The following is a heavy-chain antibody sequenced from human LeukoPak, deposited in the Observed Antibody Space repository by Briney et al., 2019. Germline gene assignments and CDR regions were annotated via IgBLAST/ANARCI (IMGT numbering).Heavy chain of an antibody. CDR3: ARRLRWVEYFDY. V-gene: IGHV4-39*01. J-gene: IGHJ4*02. CDR1: GGSISSNSYY. Sequence: PSETLSLTCTVSGGSISSNSYYWGWIRQPPGKGLEWIGSIYYTGSPYHNPSLKSRVTMSVDTSKNQFSLKLNSVTAADTAVYYCARRLRWVEYFDYWGQGTLVTVSS. D-gene: IGHD4-23*01. CDR2: IYYTGSP.